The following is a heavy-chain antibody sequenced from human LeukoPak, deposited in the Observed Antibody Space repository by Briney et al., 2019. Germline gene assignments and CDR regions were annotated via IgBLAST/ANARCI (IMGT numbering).Heavy chain of an antibody. V-gene: IGHV4-61*02. CDR1: GGSISSGSYY. Sequence: PSETLSLTCTVSGGSISSGSYYWSWIRQPAGKGLEWIGRIYTSGSTNYNPSLKSRVTISVDTSKNQFSLKLSSVTAADTAVYYCARDPGVGYCTGGSCYDLRYWGQGTLVTVSS. CDR3: ARDPGVGYCTGGSCYDLRY. D-gene: IGHD2-15*01. J-gene: IGHJ4*02. CDR2: IYTSGST.